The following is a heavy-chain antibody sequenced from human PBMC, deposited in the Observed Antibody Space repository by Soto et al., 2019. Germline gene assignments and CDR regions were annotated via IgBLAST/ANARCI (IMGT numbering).Heavy chain of an antibody. Sequence: PVGSLRLSCAASGFTFSDYYMYWVRQVPGKGLEWVANIKQDGSEIYFVDSLKGRFTISRDNARNSVYLQMNSLRAEDTAVYYCARGPYYDIFLDFWGQGTLVTVSS. D-gene: IGHD3-9*01. CDR3: ARGPYYDIFLDF. V-gene: IGHV3-7*03. J-gene: IGHJ4*02. CDR1: GFTFSDYY. CDR2: IKQDGSEI.